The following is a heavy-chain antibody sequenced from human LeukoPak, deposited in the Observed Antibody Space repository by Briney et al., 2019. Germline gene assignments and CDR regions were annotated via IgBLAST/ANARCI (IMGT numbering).Heavy chain of an antibody. J-gene: IGHJ4*02. CDR3: ARDGLSLGDLIFDY. CDR1: GYTFTGYY. V-gene: IGHV1-2*02. D-gene: IGHD2-21*02. Sequence: GASVKVSCKASGYTFTGYYMHWVRQAPGQGLEWMGWINPNSGGTNYAQKLQGRVTMTTDTSTSTAYMELRSLRSDDTAVYYCARDGLSLGDLIFDYWGQGTLVTVSS. CDR2: INPNSGGT.